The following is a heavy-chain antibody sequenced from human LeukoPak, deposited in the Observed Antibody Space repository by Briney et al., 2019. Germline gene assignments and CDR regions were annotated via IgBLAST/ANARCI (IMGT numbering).Heavy chain of an antibody. CDR3: AKAANWGSFDY. J-gene: IGHJ4*02. CDR1: GFTVSSNY. V-gene: IGHV3-53*05. D-gene: IGHD7-27*01. Sequence: PGGSLRLSCAASGFTVSSNYMSWVRQAPGKGLEWVSIIYSGGSTFYADSVKGRSTISRDNSKNTLYLQMNSLRAEDTAVYYCAKAANWGSFDYWGQGTLVTVSS. CDR2: IYSGGST.